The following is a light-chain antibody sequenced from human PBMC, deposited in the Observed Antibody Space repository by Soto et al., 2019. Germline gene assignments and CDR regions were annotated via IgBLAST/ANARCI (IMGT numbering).Light chain of an antibody. J-gene: IGKJ5*01. CDR2: DTS. Sequence: EMVMTQSPATLSVSPGERATLSYRASQSVSHKLAWYQQKPGQAPRLLIYDTSTRATGIPARFSGSGSGTEFTLTISSLQSADSAVYYCQQYGSSPPITFGQGTRLEIK. V-gene: IGKV3-15*01. CDR3: QQYGSSPPIT. CDR1: QSVSHK.